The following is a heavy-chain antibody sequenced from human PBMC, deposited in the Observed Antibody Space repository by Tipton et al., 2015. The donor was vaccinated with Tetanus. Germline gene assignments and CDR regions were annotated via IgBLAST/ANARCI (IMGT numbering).Heavy chain of an antibody. V-gene: IGHV4-59*11. CDR2: ISHTGST. CDR3: ARIRQVGKPGPFFDY. D-gene: IGHD7-27*01. Sequence: LRLSCSVSGGSFSGHFWSWLRQPPGKGLEWIGYISHTGSTTYHPSLEGRVSISVDTSKNQFSLKVNSVTAADTAVYYCARIRQVGKPGPFFDYWGQGTLVTVSS. J-gene: IGHJ4*02. CDR1: GGSFSGHF.